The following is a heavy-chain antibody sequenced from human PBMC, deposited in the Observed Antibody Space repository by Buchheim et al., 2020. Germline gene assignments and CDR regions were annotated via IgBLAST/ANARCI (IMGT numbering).Heavy chain of an antibody. CDR2: SDSSGNTI. J-gene: IGHJ5*02. D-gene: IGHD3-16*01. V-gene: IGHV3-48*03. CDR3: ARHDYGYCFDP. CDR1: GFSFNSYD. Sequence: EVQLVESGGGLVQPGGSLRLSCAASGFSFNSYDMNWVRQAPGKGLEWVSYSDSSGNTIYYADSVKGRFTVSRDNAKNSLYLQMSSLRVEDTAVYYCARHDYGYCFDPWGQGTL.